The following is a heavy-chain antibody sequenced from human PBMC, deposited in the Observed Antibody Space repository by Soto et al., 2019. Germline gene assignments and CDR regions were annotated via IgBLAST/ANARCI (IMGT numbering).Heavy chain of an antibody. CDR2: ISAYTGNT. CDR3: ARVWVGTTFAYYYGMDV. V-gene: IGHV1-18*01. CDR1: GYTFTTYG. Sequence: QVQLVQSGAEVKKPGASVKVSCKASGYTFTTYGINWVRQAPGHGLEWMGWISAYTGNTNYAQKLQGRVPMTTDTSTSTAYMELRSLRSDDTAVYYCARVWVGTTFAYYYGMDVWGQGTTVTVSS. J-gene: IGHJ6*02. D-gene: IGHD1-1*01.